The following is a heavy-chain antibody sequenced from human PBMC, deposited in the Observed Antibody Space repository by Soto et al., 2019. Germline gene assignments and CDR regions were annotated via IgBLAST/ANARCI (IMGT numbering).Heavy chain of an antibody. CDR2: TYQSGSA. V-gene: IGHV4-30-2*06. Sequence: QLQLQESGSGLVKPSQTLSLTCTVSGGSITSGGYSWTWIRQSPGKGLEWIGYTYQSGSAYYNPSPKSRVTISVDRSKNQFSLNLTSVTAADTAVYYCARDYYGMDVWGQGTTVTVSS. CDR3: ARDYYGMDV. CDR1: GGSITSGGYS. J-gene: IGHJ6*02.